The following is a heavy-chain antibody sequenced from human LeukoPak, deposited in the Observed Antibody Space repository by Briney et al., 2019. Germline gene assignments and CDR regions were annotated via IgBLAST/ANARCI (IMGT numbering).Heavy chain of an antibody. CDR2: IYYSGST. Sequence: SETLSLTCTVSGYFSTSYYWSWIRQPPGKGLEWIGYIYYSGSTDYNPSLKSRVTISVETSKNQFSLKLSSVTAADTAVYYCARVTGYMIEDYFDYWGQGTLVTVSS. CDR3: ARVTGYMIEDYFDY. V-gene: IGHV4-59*01. CDR1: GYFSTSYY. J-gene: IGHJ4*02. D-gene: IGHD3-22*01.